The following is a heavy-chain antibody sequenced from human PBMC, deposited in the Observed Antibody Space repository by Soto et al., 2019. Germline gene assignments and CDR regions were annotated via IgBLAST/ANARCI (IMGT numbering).Heavy chain of an antibody. Sequence: PGESLKISCKVSGYSFTSYWIGWVRQMPGKGLEWMGIIYPGDSDTRYSPSFQGQVTISADKSISTAYLQWSSLKASDTAMYYCASMYYYDSSGYYYVDAFDIWGQGTMVTVSS. J-gene: IGHJ3*02. CDR3: ASMYYYDSSGYYYVDAFDI. V-gene: IGHV5-51*01. CDR1: GYSFTSYW. D-gene: IGHD3-22*01. CDR2: IYPGDSDT.